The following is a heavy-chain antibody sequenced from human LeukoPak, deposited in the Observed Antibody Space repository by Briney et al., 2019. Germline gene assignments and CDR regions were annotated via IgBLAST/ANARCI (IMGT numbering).Heavy chain of an antibody. D-gene: IGHD1-26*01. Sequence: ASVKVSCKASGYTFTGYYMHWVRQAPGQGLEWMGRINPNSGGTNYAQKFQGGVTMTRDTSISTAYMELSRLRSDDTAVYYCARYITVGATYQHFDYWGQGTLVTVSS. CDR3: ARYITVGATYQHFDY. J-gene: IGHJ4*02. CDR1: GYTFTGYY. CDR2: INPNSGGT. V-gene: IGHV1-2*06.